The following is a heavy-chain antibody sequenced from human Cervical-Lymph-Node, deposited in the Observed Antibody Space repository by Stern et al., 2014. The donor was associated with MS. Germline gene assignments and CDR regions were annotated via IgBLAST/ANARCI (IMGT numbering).Heavy chain of an antibody. CDR2: INHSGSI. J-gene: IGHJ4*02. CDR3: ARWGFSDSGWYDDY. CDR1: GGSFSRYY. D-gene: IGHD6-19*01. Sequence: QVQLQQWGARLLKPSETLSLTCAVYGGSFSRYYWSWIRQPPGEGLEWIGEINHSGSINYNPSLKSRVTISVDTSKNQFSLKLSSVTAADTAVYYCARWGFSDSGWYDDYWGQGTLVTVSS. V-gene: IGHV4-34*01.